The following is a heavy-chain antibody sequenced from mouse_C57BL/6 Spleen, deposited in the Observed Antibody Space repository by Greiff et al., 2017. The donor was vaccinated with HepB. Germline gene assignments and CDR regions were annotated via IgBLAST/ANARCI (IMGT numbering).Heavy chain of an antibody. CDR3: TTADYGSSYDY. D-gene: IGHD1-1*01. CDR2: IDPNNGDT. Sequence: EVQLQQSGAELVRPGASVKLSCTASGFNIKDDYMHWVKQRPEQGLEWIGWIDPNNGDTDYASKFQGKATITADTSSNTAYMQLSSLTSEATAVYYCTTADYGSSYDYWGQGTTLTVSS. V-gene: IGHV14-4*01. J-gene: IGHJ2*01. CDR1: GFNIKDDY.